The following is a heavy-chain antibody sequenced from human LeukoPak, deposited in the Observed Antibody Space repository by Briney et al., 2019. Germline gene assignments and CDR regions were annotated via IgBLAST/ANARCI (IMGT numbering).Heavy chain of an antibody. CDR1: GASVSDGSYY. CDR3: ARGLSTGREDYFDY. CDR2: LYYSGNT. V-gene: IGHV4-61*03. D-gene: IGHD1-1*01. Sequence: SETLSLTCSVSGASVSDGSYYWSWLRQPPGKGLEWIVYLYYSGNTNYSPSLSGRVSTSIDTSKNHFSLNLTSVTAADTAVYYCARGLSTGREDYFDYWGQGTLVSVSS. J-gene: IGHJ4*02.